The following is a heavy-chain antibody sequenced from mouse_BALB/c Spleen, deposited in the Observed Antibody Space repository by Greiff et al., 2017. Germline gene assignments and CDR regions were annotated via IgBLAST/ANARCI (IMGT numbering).Heavy chain of an antibody. Sequence: EVQGVESGGGLVQPGGSRKLSCAASGFTFSSFGMHWVRQAPEKGLEWVAYISSGSSTIYYADTVKGRFPISRDNPKNTLFLQMTSLRSEDTAMYYCARPSTMITTWFAYWGQGTLVTVSA. J-gene: IGHJ3*01. D-gene: IGHD2-4*01. CDR2: ISSGSSTI. CDR3: ARPSTMITTWFAY. CDR1: GFTFSSFG. V-gene: IGHV5-17*02.